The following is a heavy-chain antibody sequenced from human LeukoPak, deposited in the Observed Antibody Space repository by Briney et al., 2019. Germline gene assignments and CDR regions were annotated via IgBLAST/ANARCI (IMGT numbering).Heavy chain of an antibody. CDR1: GGSFSGYY. J-gene: IGHJ4*02. CDR3: ARGYGDYVSAPLFYDY. CDR2: INHSGST. Sequence: LETLSLTCAVYGGSFSGYYWSWIRQPPGKGLEWIGEINHSGSTNYNPSLKSRVTISVDTSKNQFSLKLSSVTAADTAVYYCARGYGDYVSAPLFYDYWGQGTLVTVSS. V-gene: IGHV4-34*01. D-gene: IGHD4-17*01.